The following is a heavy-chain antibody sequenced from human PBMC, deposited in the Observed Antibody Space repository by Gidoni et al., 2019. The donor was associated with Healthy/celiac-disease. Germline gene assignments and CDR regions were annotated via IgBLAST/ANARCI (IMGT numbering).Heavy chain of an antibody. CDR3: TTGDYDFYQDDAFDI. J-gene: IGHJ3*02. CDR2: IKSKTDGGTT. D-gene: IGHD3-3*01. CDR1: GFTFSNAW. V-gene: IGHV3-15*01. Sequence: EVQLVESGGGLVKPGGSLRLSCAASGFTFSNAWMSWVRQAPGKGLEWVGRIKSKTDGGTTDYAAPVKGRFTISRDDSKNTLYLQMNSLKTEDTAVYYCTTGDYDFYQDDAFDIWGQGTMVTVSS.